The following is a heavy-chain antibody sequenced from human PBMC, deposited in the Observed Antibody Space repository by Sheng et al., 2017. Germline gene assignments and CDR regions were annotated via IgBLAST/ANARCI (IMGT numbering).Heavy chain of an antibody. V-gene: IGHV4-38-2*01. CDR1: GYSISSGYY. J-gene: IGHJ4*02. CDR2: IYHSGST. CDR3: ARYSSSWSYYFDY. D-gene: IGHD6-13*01. Sequence: QVQLQESGPGLVKPSETLSLTCAVSGYSISSGYYWGWIRQPPGKGLEWIGSIYHSGSTYYNPSLKSRVTISVDTSKNQFSLKLSSVTAADTAVYYCARYSSSWSYYFDYWGQGTLVTVSS.